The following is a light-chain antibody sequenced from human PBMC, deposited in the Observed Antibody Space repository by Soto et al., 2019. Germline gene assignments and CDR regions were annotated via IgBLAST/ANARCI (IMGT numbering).Light chain of an antibody. V-gene: IGKV3-20*01. Sequence: EIVLTQSPGSLSLSPGERATLSCRASQSFSSTFFAWYQQRPGQAPRLLMYGASSRATGIPERFSGSGSGTDFTLTISRLEPEDFAVYYYQQFDSSVTFGQGTKVEIK. CDR2: GAS. J-gene: IGKJ1*01. CDR1: QSFSSTF. CDR3: QQFDSSVT.